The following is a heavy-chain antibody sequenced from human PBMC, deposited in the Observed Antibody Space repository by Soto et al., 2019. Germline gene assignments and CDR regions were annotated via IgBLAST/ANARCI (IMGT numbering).Heavy chain of an antibody. D-gene: IGHD3-3*01. V-gene: IGHV1-8*01. CDR3: ARGKRVVYDFWSGYYYYYYMDV. J-gene: IGHJ6*03. CDR2: VNPNSGNT. CDR1: GYTFTSYD. Sequence: ASVKVSCKASGYTFTSYDINWVRQATGQGLEWMGWVNPNSGNTGYAQKFQGRVTMARNTSISTAYMELSSLRSEDTAVYYCARGKRVVYDFWSGYYYYYYMDVWGKGTTVTVSS.